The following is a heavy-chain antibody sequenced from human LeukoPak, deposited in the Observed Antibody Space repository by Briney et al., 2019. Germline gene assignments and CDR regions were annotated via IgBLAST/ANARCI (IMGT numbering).Heavy chain of an antibody. CDR2: INPNSGGT. J-gene: IGHJ5*02. CDR1: GYTFTGYY. Sequence: ASVKVSCKASGYTFTGYYTHWVRQAPGQGLEWMGWINPNSGGTNYAQKFKGRVTMTRDTSISTAYMELSRLRSDDTAVYYCARPWPSWYNWFDPWGQGTLVTVSS. CDR3: ARPWPSWYNWFDP. V-gene: IGHV1-2*02.